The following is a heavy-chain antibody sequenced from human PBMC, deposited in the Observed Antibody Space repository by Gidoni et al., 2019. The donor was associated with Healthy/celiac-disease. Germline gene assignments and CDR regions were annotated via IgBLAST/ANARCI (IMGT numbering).Heavy chain of an antibody. CDR3: ARGGAPGGWFDP. V-gene: IGHV1-18*01. Sequence: QVQLVQSGAEVKKPGASVKVSCKGSGYTFTSYAISWVRQAPGQGLEWVGWISSYKENTNYAQKVQGRVTMTTDTSTSTAYMELRSLRSDDTAVYYCARGGAPGGWFDPWGQGTLVTVSS. J-gene: IGHJ5*02. CDR1: GYTFTSYA. D-gene: IGHD3-16*01. CDR2: ISSYKENT.